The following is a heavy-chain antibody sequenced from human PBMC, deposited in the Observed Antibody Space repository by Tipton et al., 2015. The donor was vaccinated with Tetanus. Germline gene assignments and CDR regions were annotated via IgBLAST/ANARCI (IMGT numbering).Heavy chain of an antibody. J-gene: IGHJ4*02. V-gene: IGHV3-7*04. CDR1: GFTFSSHW. D-gene: IGHD2-15*01. CDR2: IRQDGDEK. CDR3: VRGYSGDAF. Sequence: GSLRLSCAASGFTFSSHWMSWVRQAPGKGLEWVANIRQDGDEKNYVDSVKGRFTISRDNTKSSVHLQMNSLREDDTAVYYCVRGYSGDAFWGQGTRVTVSS.